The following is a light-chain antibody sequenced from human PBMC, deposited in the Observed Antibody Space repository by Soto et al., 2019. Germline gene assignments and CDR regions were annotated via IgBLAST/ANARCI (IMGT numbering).Light chain of an antibody. Sequence: IVMSQSPATLSLSPGERATLSCRASQSVSSYLAWYQQKPGQAPRLLIYDASNRATGIPARFSGSGSGTDFTLTISSLEPEDFAVYYCYQRSNWPPTFGGGTMVDI. V-gene: IGKV3-11*01. CDR1: QSVSSY. CDR3: YQRSNWPPT. CDR2: DAS. J-gene: IGKJ4*01.